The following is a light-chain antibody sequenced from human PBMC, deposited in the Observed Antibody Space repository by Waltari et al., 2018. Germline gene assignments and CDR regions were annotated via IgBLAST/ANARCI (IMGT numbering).Light chain of an antibody. J-gene: IGLJ2*01. Sequence: QFALTQPASVSGSPGQSITISCTGTSSDLGGSKYVSSYPQPPGKVPKVVIFDVTYRPSGVSHRFSGSKSDNTATLTISGLQAEDEADYYCSSYTSGSTLVVFGGGTKLTVL. CDR3: SSYTSGSTLVV. CDR1: SSDLGGSKY. CDR2: DVT. V-gene: IGLV2-14*03.